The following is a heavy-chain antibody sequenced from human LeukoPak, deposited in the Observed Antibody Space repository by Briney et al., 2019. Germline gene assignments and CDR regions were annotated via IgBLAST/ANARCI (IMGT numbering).Heavy chain of an antibody. D-gene: IGHD3-10*01. CDR2: ISYDGSNK. CDR3: AKEGLQLVRGVIKNYFDY. J-gene: IGHJ4*02. V-gene: IGHV3-30*18. CDR1: GFTFSSYG. Sequence: GGSLRLSCAASGFTFSSYGMHWVRQAPGQGLEWVAVISYDGSNKYYADSVKGRFTISRDNSKNTLYLQMNSLRAEDTAVYYCAKEGLQLVRGVIKNYFDYWGQGTLVTVSS.